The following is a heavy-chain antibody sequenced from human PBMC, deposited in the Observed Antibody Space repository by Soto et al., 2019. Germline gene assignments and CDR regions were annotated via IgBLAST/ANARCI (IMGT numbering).Heavy chain of an antibody. J-gene: IGHJ4*02. CDR3: ARMRGYSYFDS. CDR2: IYSGGST. CDR1: GFTVSSNY. Sequence: GGSLRLSCAASGFTVSSNYMSWVRRAPGKGLEWVSVIYSGGSTYYADSVKGRFTISRDKAKNTLFLQMNSLRAEDTAVYYCARMRGYSYFDSWGQGTLVTVSS. V-gene: IGHV3-53*01. D-gene: IGHD2-21*01.